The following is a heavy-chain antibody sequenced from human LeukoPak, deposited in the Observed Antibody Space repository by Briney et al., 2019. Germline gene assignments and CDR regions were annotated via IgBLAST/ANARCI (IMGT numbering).Heavy chain of an antibody. Sequence: ASVKVSCKASGYTFTSYDIHWVRQATGQGLEWMGWMNPNSGNTGYAQKFKGRVTMTRNTSISTAYMELSSLRSEDTAVYYCARFGQLWFGDFGFDYWGQGALVTVSS. D-gene: IGHD3-10*01. V-gene: IGHV1-8*01. J-gene: IGHJ4*02. CDR2: MNPNSGNT. CDR3: ARFGQLWFGDFGFDY. CDR1: GYTFTSYD.